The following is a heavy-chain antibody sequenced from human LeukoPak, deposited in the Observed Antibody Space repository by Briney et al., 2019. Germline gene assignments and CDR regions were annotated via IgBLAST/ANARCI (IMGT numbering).Heavy chain of an antibody. CDR2: ISSSSGTI. CDR3: ATDLAGIDTFDI. Sequence: GGSLRLSCAASGFTFSSYSMNWVRQAPGKGLEWVSYISSSSGTIYYADSVRGLFTIYRDNAKNSLFLQMNSLRDEDTAVYYCATDLAGIDTFDIWGQGTMVTVSS. V-gene: IGHV3-48*02. J-gene: IGHJ3*02. D-gene: IGHD2-21*01. CDR1: GFTFSSYS.